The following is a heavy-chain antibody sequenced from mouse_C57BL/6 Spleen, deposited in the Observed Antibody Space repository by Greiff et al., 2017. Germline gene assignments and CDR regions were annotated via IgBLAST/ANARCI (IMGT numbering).Heavy chain of an antibody. CDR3: ARGNYYGSRYFDV. V-gene: IGHV1-75*01. Sequence: VQLQQSGPELVKPGASVKISCKASGYTFTDYYINWVKQRPGQGLEWIGWIFPGSGSTYYNEKFKGKATLTVDKSSSTAYMLLSSLTSEDSAVXFCARGNYYGSRYFDVWGTGTTVTVSS. D-gene: IGHD1-1*01. J-gene: IGHJ1*03. CDR1: GYTFTDYY. CDR2: IFPGSGST.